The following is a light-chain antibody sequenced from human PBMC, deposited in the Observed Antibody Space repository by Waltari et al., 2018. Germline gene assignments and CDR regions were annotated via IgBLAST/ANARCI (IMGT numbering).Light chain of an antibody. CDR1: SSDVGSYNR. Sequence: QSALTQPPSVSGSPGQSVTISCTGTSSDVGSYNRVSWYQQPPDTAPKLIIYEVSDRPSGVPDRFSGSKSANTAFLTISGLQAEDEADYFCSSYTSSSTWVFGTGTKLTVL. CDR2: EVS. V-gene: IGLV2-18*02. CDR3: SSYTSSSTWV. J-gene: IGLJ1*01.